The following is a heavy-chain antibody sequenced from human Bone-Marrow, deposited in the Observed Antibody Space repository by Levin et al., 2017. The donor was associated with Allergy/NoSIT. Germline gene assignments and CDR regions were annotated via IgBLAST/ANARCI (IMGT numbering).Heavy chain of an antibody. J-gene: IGHJ4*02. CDR3: AKGGVWTGYPYYFHP. CDR2: VSWDGRDT. V-gene: IGHV3-43D*04. D-gene: IGHD3/OR15-3a*01. Sequence: GGSLRLSCEASGFTFIDYAMSWVRQAPGKGLEWVSLVSWDGRDTYYADSVKGRFTISRDNSRGSLSLQMNSLRAEDTALYYCAKGGVWTGYPYYFHPWGQGTLVTVSS. CDR1: GFTFIDYA.